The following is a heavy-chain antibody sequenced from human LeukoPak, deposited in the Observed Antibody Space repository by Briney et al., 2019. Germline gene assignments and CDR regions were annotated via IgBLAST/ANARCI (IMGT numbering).Heavy chain of an antibody. CDR1: GFTFSTFA. D-gene: IGHD6-13*01. J-gene: IGHJ4*01. CDR3: AESIAANGTVY. V-gene: IGHV3-23*01. Sequence: GGSLRLSCAASGFTFSTFALSWVRQAPGKGLEWVSGVSYTRVATYYADSVKGRFTISRDNSKNTLFLQISRLRAEDTGVYYCAESIAANGTVYWGQGTQVTVSS. CDR2: VSYTRVAT.